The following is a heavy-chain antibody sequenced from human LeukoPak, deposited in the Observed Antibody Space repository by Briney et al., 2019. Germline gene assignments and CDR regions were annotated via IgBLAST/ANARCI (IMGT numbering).Heavy chain of an antibody. J-gene: IGHJ4*02. Sequence: SSETLSLTCTVSGVSISSGDYYWSWIRQPPGKGLEWIGYIYYSGSTYYNPSLKSRVTISVDTSKNQFSLKLSSVTAADTAVYYCARAGRGGYVEFDYWGQGTLVTVSS. CDR1: GVSISSGDYY. V-gene: IGHV4-30-4*01. D-gene: IGHD5-12*01. CDR3: ARAGRGGYVEFDY. CDR2: IYYSGST.